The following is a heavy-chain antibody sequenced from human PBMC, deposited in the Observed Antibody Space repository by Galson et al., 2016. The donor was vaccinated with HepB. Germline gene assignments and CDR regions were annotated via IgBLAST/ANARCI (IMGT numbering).Heavy chain of an antibody. V-gene: IGHV3-23*01. D-gene: IGHD2-15*01. CDR2: ISGSADST. J-gene: IGHJ4*02. CDR1: GFTFSNYA. Sequence: SLRLSCAASGFTFSNYAMTWVRQAPGKGLEWVSTISGSADSTYYSDSVRGRFTISRDNSKKTLSLQMNSLRADATAVSFCAKDLARAFYHSGSCYPVDSWGQGTLVTVSS. CDR3: AKDLARAFYHSGSCYPVDS.